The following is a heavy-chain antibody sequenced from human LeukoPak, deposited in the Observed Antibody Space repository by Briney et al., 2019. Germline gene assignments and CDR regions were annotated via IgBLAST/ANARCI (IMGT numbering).Heavy chain of an antibody. D-gene: IGHD3-10*01. CDR1: GFTFSSYG. CDR3: AKDSGSYLGY. V-gene: IGHV3-30*18. Sequence: PGRSLRLSCAAPGFTFSSYGMPWVRQAPGKGLEWVAVISYDGSNKYYADSVKGRFTISRDNSKNTLYLQMNSLRAEDAAVYYCAKDSGSYLGYWGQGTLVTVSS. CDR2: ISYDGSNK. J-gene: IGHJ4*02.